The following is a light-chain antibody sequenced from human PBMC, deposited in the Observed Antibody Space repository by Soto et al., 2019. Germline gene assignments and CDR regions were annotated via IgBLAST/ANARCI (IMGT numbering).Light chain of an antibody. CDR3: QQLHSYPLT. Sequence: DIQLTQSPSFLSASVGDRVTITCRASQGISSYLAWYQQKPGKAPKLLIYAASTLQSGVPSRFSGSGSGTELTLTLSRLQPEDFATYYCQQLHSYPLTFGGGTKVETK. CDR2: AAS. CDR1: QGISSY. J-gene: IGKJ4*01. V-gene: IGKV1-9*01.